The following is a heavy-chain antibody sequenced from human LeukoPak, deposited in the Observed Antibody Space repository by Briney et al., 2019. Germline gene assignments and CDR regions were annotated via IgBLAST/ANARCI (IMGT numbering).Heavy chain of an antibody. CDR1: GGSISSSSYY. J-gene: IGHJ4*02. D-gene: IGHD3-3*01. CDR3: ANAGAYYNFWSGYSGEQFDY. V-gene: IGHV4-39*01. Sequence: SETLSLTCTVSGGSISSSSYYWGWIRQPPWKGLEWIGNIYYSGSTYYNPSLKSRLTISVDTSKNQFSLRLNSVTAADTAVYYCANAGAYYNFWSGYSGEQFDYWGQGTLVTVSS. CDR2: IYYSGST.